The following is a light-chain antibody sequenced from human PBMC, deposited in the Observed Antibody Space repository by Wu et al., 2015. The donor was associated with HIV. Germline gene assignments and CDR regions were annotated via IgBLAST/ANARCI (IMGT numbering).Light chain of an antibody. V-gene: IGKV1-5*03. CDR2: KAS. CDR1: QSISNW. Sequence: DIQMTQSPSTLSASVGDRVTITCRASQSISNWLAWYQQKPGKAPKLLIYKASSLESGVPSRFSGSGSGTEFTLTISSLQPDDFATYYCQQYNDYGTFGQGTKVEIK. J-gene: IGKJ1*01. CDR3: QQYNDYGT.